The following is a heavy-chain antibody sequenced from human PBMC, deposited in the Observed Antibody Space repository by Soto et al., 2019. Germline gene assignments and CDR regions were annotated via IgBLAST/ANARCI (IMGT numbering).Heavy chain of an antibody. V-gene: IGHV4-30-4*01. CDR3: ARGMRYHDSSGSLPY. CDR1: GGSISSGYYY. Sequence: SETLSLTCSVSGGSISSGYYYWSWIRQPPGKGLEWIGHIYYSGNTYYNPSLKSRLIISIDTSKNQFSLKVGPVTAADTAVYYCARGMRYHDSSGSLPYWGQGTLVTVSS. CDR2: IYYSGNT. J-gene: IGHJ4*02. D-gene: IGHD3-22*01.